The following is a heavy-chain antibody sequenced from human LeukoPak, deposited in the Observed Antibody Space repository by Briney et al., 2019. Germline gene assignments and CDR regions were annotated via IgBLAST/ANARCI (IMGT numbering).Heavy chain of an antibody. CDR2: INSDGTTT. D-gene: IGHD5-12*01. CDR1: AFTFTAYW. CDR3: AVSNGGYGP. J-gene: IGHJ5*02. Sequence: PGGSLRLSCASSAFTFTAYWMHWVRQAPRQGVLGVARINSDGTTTNSAASVKGRFTISTDNAKNTLFLQMNSLRAEDTAVYFCAVSNGGYGPWGQGALVTVSS. V-gene: IGHV3-74*01.